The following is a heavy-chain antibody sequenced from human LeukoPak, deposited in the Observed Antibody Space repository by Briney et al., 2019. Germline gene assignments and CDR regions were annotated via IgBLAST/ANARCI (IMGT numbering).Heavy chain of an antibody. V-gene: IGHV4-59*08. D-gene: IGHD2-15*01. J-gene: IGHJ6*02. CDR1: GGSTTSYY. Sequence: SETLSLTCNVSGGSTTSYYWGWIRQPPGKGLEWIGHIYYRGRTPYSPSLKSRVTMSVDTSKNQVSLKLNSVTAADTAVYYCARTMVAADFYGMDVWGQGTTVTVSS. CDR3: ARTMVAADFYGMDV. CDR2: IYYRGRT.